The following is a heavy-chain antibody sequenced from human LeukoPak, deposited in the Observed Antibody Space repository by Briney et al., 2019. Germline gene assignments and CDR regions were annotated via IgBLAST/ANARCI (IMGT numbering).Heavy chain of an antibody. D-gene: IGHD6-13*01. V-gene: IGHV4-59*01. Sequence: SETLSLTCTVSGGSISSYYWGWVRQPPGKGLEWIGYIYYSGSTNYNPSLKSRVTISVDTSKNQFSLKLSSVTAADTAVYYCARVAAVGDWFDPWGQGTLVTVSS. CDR1: GGSISSYY. CDR2: IYYSGST. CDR3: ARVAAVGDWFDP. J-gene: IGHJ5*02.